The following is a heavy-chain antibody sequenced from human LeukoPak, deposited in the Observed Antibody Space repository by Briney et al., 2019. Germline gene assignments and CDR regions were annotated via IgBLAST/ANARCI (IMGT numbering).Heavy chain of an antibody. D-gene: IGHD3-22*01. CDR2: ISYDGSNK. CDR1: GFTFSSYA. V-gene: IGHV3-30-3*01. J-gene: IGHJ4*02. Sequence: GGSLRLSCGASGFTFSSYAMHWVRQAPGKGLEWVAVISYDGSNKYYADSVKGRFTISRDNSKNTLYLQMNSLRAEDTAVYYCARDLKNYYYDSSGCLGYWGQGTLVTVSS. CDR3: ARDLKNYYYDSSGCLGY.